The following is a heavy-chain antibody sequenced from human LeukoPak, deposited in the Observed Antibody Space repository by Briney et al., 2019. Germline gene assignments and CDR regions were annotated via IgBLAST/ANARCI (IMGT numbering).Heavy chain of an antibody. CDR1: GFTFSSYG. V-gene: IGHV3-30*18. CDR3: AKALARVGATTSFDY. D-gene: IGHD1-26*01. J-gene: IGHJ4*02. Sequence: PGGSLRLSCAASGFTFSSYGMHWVRQAPGKGLEWMAVISYDGSNKYYADSVKGRFTISRDNSKNTLYLQMNSLRAEDTAVYYCAKALARVGATTSFDYWGQGTLVTVSS. CDR2: ISYDGSNK.